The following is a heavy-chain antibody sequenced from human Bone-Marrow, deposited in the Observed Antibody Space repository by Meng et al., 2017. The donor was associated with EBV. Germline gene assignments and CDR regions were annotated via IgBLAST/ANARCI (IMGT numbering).Heavy chain of an antibody. J-gene: IGHJ5*02. CDR2: VHYTGST. V-gene: IGHV4-39*01. CDR1: GDSISSFSY. Sequence: LRESGPGQVKPSGTLSPTCTVSGDSISSFSYWGWIRQPPGRGLEWIGSVHYTGSTYYSPSLKSRVTVSVDTSKNQFSLGLTSVTAADTAVYYCARPFPSWQSPRLDPFGAWGQGTLVTVSS. CDR3: ARPFPSWQSPRLDPFGA. D-gene: IGHD6-19*01.